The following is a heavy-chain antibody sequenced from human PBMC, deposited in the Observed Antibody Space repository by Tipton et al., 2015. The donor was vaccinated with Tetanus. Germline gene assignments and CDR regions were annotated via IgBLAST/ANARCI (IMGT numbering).Heavy chain of an antibody. CDR2: IYYSGST. CDR1: GGSITPYY. Sequence: TLSLTCTVSGGSITPYYWNWIRQPPGKGLEWIGYIYYSGSTNYNPSLKSRVTISVDTSKNQFSLKLSSVTAADPAVYYCARVPRDYGPPSYSFGMYVWGQGTTVPVSS. CDR3: ARVPRDYGPPSYSFGMYV. D-gene: IGHD4/OR15-4a*01. J-gene: IGHJ6*02. V-gene: IGHV4-59*01.